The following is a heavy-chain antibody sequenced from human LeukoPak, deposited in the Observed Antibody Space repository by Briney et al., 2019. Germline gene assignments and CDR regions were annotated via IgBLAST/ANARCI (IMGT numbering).Heavy chain of an antibody. V-gene: IGHV4-59*01. CDR2: IYYSGST. CDR1: GGSISSYY. J-gene: IGHJ4*02. D-gene: IGHD5-18*01. CDR3: ARDDTAMGS. Sequence: PSETLSLTCTVPGGSISSYYWSWIRQPPGKGLEWSGYIYYSGSTNYNPSLKSRVTISVDTSKNQFSLKLSSVTAADTAVYYWARDDTAMGSWGQGTLVTVSS.